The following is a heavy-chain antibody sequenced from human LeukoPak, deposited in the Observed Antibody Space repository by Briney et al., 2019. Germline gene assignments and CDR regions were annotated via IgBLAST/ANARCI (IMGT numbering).Heavy chain of an antibody. D-gene: IGHD2-2*02. CDR3: EVWVVPAAIPLYGMDV. CDR1: GFTLSSSW. J-gene: IGHJ6*02. V-gene: IGHV3-74*01. CDR2: TENDGSRT. Sequence: PGGSLRLSCAASGFTLSSSWMHWVRHAPGKGLVWVLRTENDGSRTFYAASVKGRLTVSRDNAKNTLYLQMNSLRAEDTAVYYGEVWVVPAAIPLYGMDVWGQGTTVTVSS.